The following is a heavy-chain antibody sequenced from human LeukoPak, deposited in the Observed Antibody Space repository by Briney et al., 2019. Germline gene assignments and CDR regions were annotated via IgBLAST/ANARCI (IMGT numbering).Heavy chain of an antibody. CDR3: ARRVYCSSTSCGVLNWFDP. Sequence: VASVKVSCKASGGTFSSYAISWVRQAPGQGLEWMGGIIPIFGTANYAQKFQGRVTITADESTSTAYMELSSLRSEDTAVYYCARRVYCSSTSCGVLNWFDPWGQGTLVTVSS. V-gene: IGHV1-69*13. J-gene: IGHJ5*02. D-gene: IGHD2-2*01. CDR2: IIPIFGTA. CDR1: GGTFSSYA.